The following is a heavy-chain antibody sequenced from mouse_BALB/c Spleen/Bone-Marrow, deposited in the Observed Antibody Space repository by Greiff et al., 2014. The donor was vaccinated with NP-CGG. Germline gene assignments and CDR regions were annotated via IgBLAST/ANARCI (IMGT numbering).Heavy chain of an antibody. D-gene: IGHD2-4*01. CDR1: GYTFTNYW. Sequence: ESGAEVVNPGASVKLSCRTSGYTFTNYWIQWVKQRPGQGLGWIGEIFPGTDTTYYNEKFKDKATLTIDTSSSTAYMQLCNLTSEDSAVYFCARNYDYDEGAWFTYWGQGTLVTVSA. V-gene: IGHV1S132*01. J-gene: IGHJ3*01. CDR2: IFPGTDTT. CDR3: ARNYDYDEGAWFTY.